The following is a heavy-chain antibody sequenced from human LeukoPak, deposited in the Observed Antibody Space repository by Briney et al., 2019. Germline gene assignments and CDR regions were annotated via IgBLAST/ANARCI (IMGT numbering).Heavy chain of an antibody. CDR1: GFTFDDYA. J-gene: IGHJ6*02. Sequence: PGRSLRLSCAASGFTFDDYAMHWVRQAPGKGLEWVSGITWNRDNIGYGDSVKGRFTISRDNVKNVLYLQMTSLRPEDTALYYCAKDLSSAITSALVLDAWGQGTTVIVSS. CDR2: ITWNRDNI. CDR3: AKDLSSAITSALVLDA. D-gene: IGHD3-22*01. V-gene: IGHV3-9*01.